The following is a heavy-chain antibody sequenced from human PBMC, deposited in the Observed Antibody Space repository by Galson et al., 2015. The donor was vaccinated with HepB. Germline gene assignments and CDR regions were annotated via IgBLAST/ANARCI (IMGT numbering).Heavy chain of an antibody. CDR2: ISYDGSNK. D-gene: IGHD1-26*01. J-gene: IGHJ6*03. CDR3: AASGENYYYYMDV. CDR1: GFTFSSYA. Sequence: SLRLSCAASGFTFSSYAMHWVRQAPGKGLEWVAVISYDGSNKYYADSVKGRFTISRDNSKNTLYLQMNSLRAEDTAVYYCAASGENYYYYMDVWGKGTTVTVSS. V-gene: IGHV3-30-3*01.